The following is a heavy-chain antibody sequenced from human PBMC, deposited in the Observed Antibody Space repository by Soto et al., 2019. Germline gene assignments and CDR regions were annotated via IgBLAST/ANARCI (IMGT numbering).Heavy chain of an antibody. J-gene: IGHJ5*02. D-gene: IGHD3-10*01. V-gene: IGHV4-34*01. CDR1: GGSFSGYY. CDR2: INHSGST. CDR3: ARRRRFTMVRGVISNWFDP. Sequence: SETLSLTCAVYGGSFSGYYWSWIRQPPGKGLEWIGEINHSGSTNYNPSLKSRVTISVDTSKNQFSLKLSSVTAADTAVYYCARRRRFTMVRGVISNWFDPWGKGTLV.